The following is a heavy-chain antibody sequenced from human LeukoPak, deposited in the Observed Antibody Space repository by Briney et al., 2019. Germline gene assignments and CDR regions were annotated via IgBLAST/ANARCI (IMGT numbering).Heavy chain of an antibody. CDR1: GYSFTSQD. Sequence: ASVKVSCKTSGYSFTSQDMHWVRQARGQSLEWMGCINPGNGDTKYSQEFQGRVTITRDTSASTAYMDLNSLRSEDMAVYYCAVGDYYYDTRFDYWGQGTLVTVSS. D-gene: IGHD3-22*01. CDR2: INPGNGDT. CDR3: AVGDYYYDTRFDY. J-gene: IGHJ4*02. V-gene: IGHV1-3*03.